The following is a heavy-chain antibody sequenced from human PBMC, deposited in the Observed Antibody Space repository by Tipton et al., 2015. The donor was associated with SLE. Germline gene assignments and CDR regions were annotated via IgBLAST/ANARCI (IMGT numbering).Heavy chain of an antibody. CDR2: IYYTGST. CDR1: GGSISHYH. V-gene: IGHV4-59*08. J-gene: IGHJ2*01. Sequence: TLSLTCTISGGSISHYHWGWIRQPPGKGLEWIGYIYYTGSTNYNPSLKSRVTISVDTSKNQFSLRLSSVTAADTAVYYCARQRFYCDTSGCYPAGNFALWGRGTLVTVSS. D-gene: IGHD3-22*01. CDR3: ARQRFYCDTSGCYPAGNFAL.